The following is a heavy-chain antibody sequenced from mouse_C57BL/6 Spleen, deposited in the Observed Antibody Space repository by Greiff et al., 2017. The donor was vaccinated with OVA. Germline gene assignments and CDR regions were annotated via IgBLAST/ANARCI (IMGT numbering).Heavy chain of an antibody. Sequence: VQLQQSGAELVRPGASVTLSCKASGYTFTDYEMHWVKQTPVHGLEWIGAIDPETGGTAYNQKFKGKAILTAAKSSSTAYMELRSLTSEDSAVYYCTRRTTVVATNDYWGQGTTLTVSS. D-gene: IGHD1-1*01. V-gene: IGHV1-15*01. J-gene: IGHJ2*01. CDR3: TRRTTVVATNDY. CDR1: GYTFTDYE. CDR2: IDPETGGT.